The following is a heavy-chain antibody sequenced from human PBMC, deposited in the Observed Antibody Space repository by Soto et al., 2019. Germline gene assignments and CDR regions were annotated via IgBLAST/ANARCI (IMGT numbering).Heavy chain of an antibody. J-gene: IGHJ4*02. Sequence: SETLSLTCTVSGGSISSYYWSWIRQPPGKGLEWIGYIYYSGSTNYNPSLKSRVTISVDTSKNQFSLKLSSVTAADTAVYYCARERGSGWYGGNFDYWGQGTLVTVSS. CDR3: ARERGSGWYGGNFDY. D-gene: IGHD6-19*01. CDR1: GGSISSYY. V-gene: IGHV4-59*01. CDR2: IYYSGST.